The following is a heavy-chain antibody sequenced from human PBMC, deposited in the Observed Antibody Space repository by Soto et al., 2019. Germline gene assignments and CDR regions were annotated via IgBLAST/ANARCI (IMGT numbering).Heavy chain of an antibody. CDR3: TRDASRGSSARGWFDP. Sequence: KPWRARRRSWAASGFTFRSFIMNWFRQTPGKGLEWVSTISSNSAYIYYTDALRGRFTISRDNAKNSLHLQMNSLRAEDTAVYYCTRDASRGSSARGWFDPWGPGTRVAVSS. CDR2: ISSNSAYI. CDR1: GFTFRSFI. J-gene: IGHJ5*02. V-gene: IGHV3-21*01. D-gene: IGHD6-13*01.